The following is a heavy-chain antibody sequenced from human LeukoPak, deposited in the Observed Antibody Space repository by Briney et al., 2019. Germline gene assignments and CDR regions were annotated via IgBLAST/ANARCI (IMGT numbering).Heavy chain of an antibody. V-gene: IGHV3-23*01. CDR1: GFAFSNYA. CDR2: LSNSGGST. D-gene: IGHD3-10*01. CDR3: ANDYRSGSFHDF. J-gene: IGHJ4*02. Sequence: GGSLRLSCAASGFAFSNYAMSWVRQAPGKGLEWVSALSNSGGSTYYADSVKGRFTISRDNSKNTLYLQMNTLRAEDTAVYYCANDYRSGSFHDFWGQGTLVTVSS.